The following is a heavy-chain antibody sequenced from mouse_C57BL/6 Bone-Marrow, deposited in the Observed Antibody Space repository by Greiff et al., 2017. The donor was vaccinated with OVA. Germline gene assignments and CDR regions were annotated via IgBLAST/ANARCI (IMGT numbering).Heavy chain of an antibody. J-gene: IGHJ4*01. CDR1: GYAFSSSW. V-gene: IGHV1-82*01. CDR3: AIPDYYAMDY. CDR2: IYPGDGDT. Sequence: VKLQESGPELVKPGASVKISCKASGYAFSSSWMNWVKQRPGKGLEWIGRIYPGDGDTNYNGKFKGKATLTADKSSSTAYMQLSSLTSEDSAVYFCAIPDYYAMDYWGQGTSVTVSS.